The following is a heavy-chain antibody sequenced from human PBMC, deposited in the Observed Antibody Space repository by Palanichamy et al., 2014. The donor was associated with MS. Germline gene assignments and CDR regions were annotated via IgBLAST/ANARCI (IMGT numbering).Heavy chain of an antibody. D-gene: IGHD6-19*01. V-gene: IGHV1-18*01. CDR1: GYSFITYD. Sequence: QVQLVQSGADVKKPGASVKVSCKASGYSFITYDVNWVRQAPGQGLEWMGLISPYNGNTNYAQKFQGRVTMTIDTSTSTAYMDLRSLRSDDTAIYYCARPFSGYSRGRYLWSWGQGTLVTVSS. CDR2: ISPYNGNT. CDR3: ARPFSGYSRGRYLWS. J-gene: IGHJ4*02.